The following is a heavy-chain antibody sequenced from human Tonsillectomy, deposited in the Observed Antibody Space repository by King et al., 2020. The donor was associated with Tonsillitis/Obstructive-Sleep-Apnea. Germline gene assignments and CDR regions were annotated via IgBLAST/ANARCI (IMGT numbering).Heavy chain of an antibody. J-gene: IGHJ6*03. Sequence: VQLQESGPGLVKPSETLSLTCTVSGGSISSYYWSWIRQPPGKGLEWIGYIYYSGSTNYNPSLKSRVTISVDTSKNQFSLKLSSVTAADTAVYYCAGDVGLTYYYYMDVWGKGTTVTVSS. CDR2: IYYSGST. V-gene: IGHV4-59*01. CDR3: AGDVGLTYYYYMDV. D-gene: IGHD2-15*01. CDR1: GGSISSYY.